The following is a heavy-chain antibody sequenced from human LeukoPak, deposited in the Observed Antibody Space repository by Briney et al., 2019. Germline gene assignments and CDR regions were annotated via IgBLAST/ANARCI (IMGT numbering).Heavy chain of an antibody. V-gene: IGHV4-59*01. J-gene: IGHJ6*03. Sequence: ASETLSLTCTGSGGSISSYYWSWIRQPPGKGLEWIGYIYYSGYTNYNPSLKSRVTISVDTSKNQFSLKLSSVTAADTAVYYCARTTMVRGTYYMDVWGKGTTVTISS. CDR2: IYYSGYT. CDR3: ARTTMVRGTYYMDV. D-gene: IGHD3-10*01. CDR1: GGSISSYY.